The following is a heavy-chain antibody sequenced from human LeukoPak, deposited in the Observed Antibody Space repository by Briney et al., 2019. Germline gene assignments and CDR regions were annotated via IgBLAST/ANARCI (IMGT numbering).Heavy chain of an antibody. D-gene: IGHD6-19*01. Sequence: SQTLSLTCAISGDSVSSNITAWNWIRQSPSRGLEWLGRTYYRSKWYNDYAVSVKSRITINPDTSKNQFSLQLNSVTPEDTAVYYCARDQISIAVAGDYYSYYMDVWGKGTTVTVSS. CDR3: ARDQISIAVAGDYYSYYMDV. J-gene: IGHJ6*03. V-gene: IGHV6-1*01. CDR2: TYYRSKWYN. CDR1: GDSVSSNITA.